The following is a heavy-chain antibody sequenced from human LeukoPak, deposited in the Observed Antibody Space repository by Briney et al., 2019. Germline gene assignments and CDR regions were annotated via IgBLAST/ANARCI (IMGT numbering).Heavy chain of an antibody. CDR1: GYTFTSYD. J-gene: IGHJ4*02. V-gene: IGHV1-8*01. CDR2: MNPNSANT. Sequence: ASVKVSCKASGYTFTSYDINWVRQATGQGLEWMGWMNPNSANTHYAQKFQGRVTMTRNTSISAAYMELSSLRSEDTAVYYCARDWEYYYDRSGYNDYWGQGTLVIVSS. CDR3: ARDWEYYYDRSGYNDY. D-gene: IGHD3-22*01.